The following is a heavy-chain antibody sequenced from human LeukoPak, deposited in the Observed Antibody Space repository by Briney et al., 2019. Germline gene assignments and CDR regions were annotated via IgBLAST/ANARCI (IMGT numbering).Heavy chain of an antibody. CDR2: INHSGST. J-gene: IGHJ4*02. Sequence: SEALSLTCAVYGGSFSGYYWSWIRQPPGKGLEWIGEINHSGSTNYNPSLKSRVTISVDTSKNQFSLKLSSVTAADTAVYYCARGLEYSSGWYPRMDYWGQGTLVTVSS. CDR1: GGSFSGYY. CDR3: ARGLEYSSGWYPRMDY. V-gene: IGHV4-34*01. D-gene: IGHD6-19*01.